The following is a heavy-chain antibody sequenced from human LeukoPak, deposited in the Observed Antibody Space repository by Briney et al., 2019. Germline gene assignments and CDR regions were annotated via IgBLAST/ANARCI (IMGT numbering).Heavy chain of an antibody. CDR3: VKMKGPERRHCFDY. CDR2: VNGCGDDS. CDR1: EFTFA. V-gene: IGHV3-23*01. D-gene: IGHD1-1*01. J-gene: IGHJ4*02. Sequence: GGSLRLSCVVSEFTFAVSWVRQAPGKGLEWVSTVNGCGDDSFHADSVKGRFTISRDTSSNTLYLHMSSLRAADTAMYYCVKMKGPERRHCFDYWSQGTQLIVSS.